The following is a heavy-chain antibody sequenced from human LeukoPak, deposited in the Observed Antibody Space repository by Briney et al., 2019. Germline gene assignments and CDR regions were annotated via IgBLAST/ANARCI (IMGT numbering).Heavy chain of an antibody. CDR2: IYYSGST. CDR3: ARDPNDGRGYFYYFDY. CDR1: AVSISSNY. Sequence: PSETLSLTCTVSAVSISSNYWSWNRQPPGKGLEWIGYIYYSGSTNSHTSLKSRVTISVDTSKYQFSLKLSSVTAADTAVYYCARDPNDGRGYFYYFDYWGQGSLVTVSS. V-gene: IGHV4-59*01. D-gene: IGHD3-22*01. J-gene: IGHJ4*02.